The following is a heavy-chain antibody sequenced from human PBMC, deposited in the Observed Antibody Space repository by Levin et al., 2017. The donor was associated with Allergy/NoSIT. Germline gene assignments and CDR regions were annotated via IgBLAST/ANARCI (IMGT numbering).Heavy chain of an antibody. J-gene: IGHJ6*02. D-gene: IGHD6-19*01. V-gene: IGHV3-30*04. CDR3: ARCDSKWLVRSYYGMDV. CDR2: ISYDGSNK. Sequence: GGSLRLSCAASGFTFSSYAMHWVRQAPGKGLEWVAVISYDGSNKYYADSVKGRFTISRDNSKNTLYLQMNSLRAEDTAVYYCARCDSKWLVRSYYGMDVWGQGTTVTVSS. CDR1: GFTFSSYA.